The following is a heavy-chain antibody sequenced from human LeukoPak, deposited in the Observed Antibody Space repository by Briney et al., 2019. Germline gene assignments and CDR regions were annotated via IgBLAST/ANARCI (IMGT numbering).Heavy chain of an antibody. CDR3: ARRYSSGWSYNWFDP. CDR1: GGSISSSSYY. CDR2: IYYSGST. V-gene: IGHV4-39*01. D-gene: IGHD6-19*01. Sequence: SETLSLICTVSGGSISSSSYYWGWIRQPPGKGLEWIGSIYYSGSTYYNPSLKSRVTISVDTSKNQFSLKLSSVTAADTAVYYCARRYSSGWSYNWFDPWGQGTLVTVSS. J-gene: IGHJ5*02.